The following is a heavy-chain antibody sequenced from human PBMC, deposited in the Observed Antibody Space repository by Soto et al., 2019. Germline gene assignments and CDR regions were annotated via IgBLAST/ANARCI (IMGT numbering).Heavy chain of an antibody. J-gene: IGHJ4*02. CDR2: IKQDGSER. Sequence: PGGSLRLSCAASGFTFGTYWMTWVRQAPGKGLEWLANIKQDGSERYYADSVMGRFTISRDNAKNSLYLQMNSLRAEDTAMYYCVRSLTFFAVAVGGDFFDCWGQGNLVTVSS. D-gene: IGHD3-3*01. CDR1: GFTFGTYW. CDR3: VRSLTFFAVAVGGDFFDC. V-gene: IGHV3-7*01.